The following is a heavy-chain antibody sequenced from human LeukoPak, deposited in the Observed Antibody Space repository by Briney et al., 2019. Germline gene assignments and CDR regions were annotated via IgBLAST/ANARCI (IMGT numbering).Heavy chain of an antibody. D-gene: IGHD1-26*01. V-gene: IGHV1-69*05. CDR1: GGTFSSYA. Sequence: ASVKVSCKASGGTFSSYAISWVRQAPGQGLEWMGGIIPIFGTANYAQKFQDRVTMTRDTSTSTVYMYLSSLRSEDTAVYYCARSTSFSGRPLYCFDYWGQGTLVTVSS. CDR3: ARSTSFSGRPLYCFDY. CDR2: IIPIFGTA. J-gene: IGHJ4*02.